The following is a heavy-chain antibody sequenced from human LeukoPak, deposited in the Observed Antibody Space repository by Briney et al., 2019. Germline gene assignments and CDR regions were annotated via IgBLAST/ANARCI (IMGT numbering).Heavy chain of an antibody. V-gene: IGHV3-30*18. Sequence: GGSLRLSCAASGFTFSSYGMHWVRQAPDKGLEWVAVISYDGSNKYYADSVKGRFTISRDNSKNTLYLQMNSLRAEDTAVYYCAKDRDSHWGTTSWFDPWGQGTLVTVSS. J-gene: IGHJ5*02. CDR3: AKDRDSHWGTTSWFDP. CDR1: GFTFSSYG. CDR2: ISYDGSNK. D-gene: IGHD1-7*01.